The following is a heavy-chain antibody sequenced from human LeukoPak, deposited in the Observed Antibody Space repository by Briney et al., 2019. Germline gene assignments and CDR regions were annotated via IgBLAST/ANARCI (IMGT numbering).Heavy chain of an antibody. D-gene: IGHD3-22*01. J-gene: IGHJ6*02. CDR1: GGSMSNSY. V-gene: IGHV4-4*07. CDR2: MYVSGTT. Sequence: SETLSLTCTVSGGSMSNSYLTWVRQPAGKGLEWIGRMYVSGTTNYNPSLRSRVSMSIDSSNNQFSLRLGSVTAADTAVYYCARENYYDSSGYSEGIDVWGQGTTVTVS. CDR3: ARENYYDSSGYSEGIDV.